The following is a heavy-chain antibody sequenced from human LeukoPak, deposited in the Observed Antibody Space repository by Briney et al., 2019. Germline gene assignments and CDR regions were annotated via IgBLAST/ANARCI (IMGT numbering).Heavy chain of an antibody. CDR2: IWYGGSNK. J-gene: IGHJ6*02. CDR3: AREGYWSGSQYYYYGMDV. CDR1: GFTFSSYC. V-gene: IGHV3-33*01. Sequence: PGRSRRLSCAASGFTFSSYCMHWVRQDPGNGLEWEAVIWYGGSNKYYADSVTGRFTISRDNSKNTLYLQMNSLRAEDTAVYYCAREGYWSGSQYYYYGMDVWGQGTTVTVSS. D-gene: IGHD3-3*01.